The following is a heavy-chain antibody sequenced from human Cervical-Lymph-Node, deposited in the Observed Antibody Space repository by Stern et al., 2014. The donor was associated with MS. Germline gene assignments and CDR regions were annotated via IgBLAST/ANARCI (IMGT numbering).Heavy chain of an antibody. CDR3: VRVSSGWLQFDP. V-gene: IGHV4-31*03. CDR1: GGSISSDDYY. J-gene: IGHJ5*02. CDR2: IYHRGNT. Sequence: QVQLQESGPGLVKPSQTLSLTCNVSGGSISSDDYYWSWIRQHPGKSLEWIGYIYHRGNTYYKPSLKSRVTISIDRSKNQFSLKLSSVTAADTAVYYCVRVSSGWLQFDPWGQGTLVIVSS. D-gene: IGHD6-19*01.